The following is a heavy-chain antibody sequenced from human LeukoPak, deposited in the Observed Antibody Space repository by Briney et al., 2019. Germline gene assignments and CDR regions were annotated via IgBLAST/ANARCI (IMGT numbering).Heavy chain of an antibody. V-gene: IGHV1-18*01. CDR1: GYTFTSYG. J-gene: IGHJ4*02. CDR3: ARVVGRRSSGWYELDC. CDR2: ISAYNGNT. D-gene: IGHD6-19*01. Sequence: ASVKVSCKASGYTFTSYGISWVRQAPGQGLEWMGWISAYNGNTNYAQKFQGRVTMTTDTSTSTAYMELGSLRSDDTAVYYCARVVGRRSSGWYELDCWGQGTLVTVSS.